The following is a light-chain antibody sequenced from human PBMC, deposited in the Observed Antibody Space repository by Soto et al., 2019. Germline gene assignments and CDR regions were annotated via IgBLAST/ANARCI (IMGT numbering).Light chain of an antibody. J-gene: IGKJ1*01. CDR3: LQVSKWAWT. CDR1: QSLVYSDGNMY. V-gene: IGKV2-30*01. Sequence: DAVLTQSPLSLPVTLGQPASISCRSSQSLVYSDGNMYLNWFHQRPGQSPRRLIYKVSNRECGVXEXXSGSGSGTDFILEISRVEAEDVVVYYCLQVSKWAWTIGQGTKMEFK. CDR2: KVS.